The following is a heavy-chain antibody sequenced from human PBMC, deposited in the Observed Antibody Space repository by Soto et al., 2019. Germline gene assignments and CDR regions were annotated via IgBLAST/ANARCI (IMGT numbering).Heavy chain of an antibody. J-gene: IGHJ5*02. CDR3: ARGGSYYDILTGYYIWFDP. Sequence: ASVKVSCKASGGTFSSYTISWVRQAPGQGLEWMGRIIPILGIANYAQKFQGRVTITADKSTSTAYMELSSLRSEDTAVYYCARGGSYYDILTGYYIWFDPWGQGTLVTVSS. V-gene: IGHV1-69*02. CDR2: IIPILGIA. CDR1: GGTFSSYT. D-gene: IGHD3-9*01.